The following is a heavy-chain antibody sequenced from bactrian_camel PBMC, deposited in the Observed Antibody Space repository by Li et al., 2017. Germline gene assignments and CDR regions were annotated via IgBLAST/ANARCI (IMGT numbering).Heavy chain of an antibody. D-gene: IGHD2*01. CDR1: GCAFDNCR. Sequence: HVQLVESGGGSVQAGGSLTLSCAVSGCAFDNCRLGWFRQAPGQEREGVATLAPFVGSAYADSVSGRFIISQNNAEDKLYLQMNDLKPEDTGIYYCAAHTELGRSLQISSYRYWGQGTQVTVS. J-gene: IGHJ4*01. CDR3: AAHTELGRSLQISSYRY. CDR2: LAPFVGS. V-gene: IGHV3S53*01.